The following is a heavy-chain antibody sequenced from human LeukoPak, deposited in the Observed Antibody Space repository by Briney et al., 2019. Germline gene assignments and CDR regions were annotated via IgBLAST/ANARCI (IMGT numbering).Heavy chain of an antibody. CDR1: GGSISSNSNY. CDR2: IYYSGST. D-gene: IGHD6-13*01. Sequence: PSETLSLTCTVSGGSISSNSNYWGWIRQPPGKGLEWIGSIYYSGSTYYNPSLKSRVTISVDKSKNQFSLKLSSVTAADTAVYYCARTLYSSSWLDYWGQGTLVTVSS. J-gene: IGHJ4*02. CDR3: ARTLYSSSWLDY. V-gene: IGHV4-39*07.